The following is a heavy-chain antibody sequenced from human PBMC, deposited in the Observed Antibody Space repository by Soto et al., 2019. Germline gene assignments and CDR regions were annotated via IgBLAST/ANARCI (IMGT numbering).Heavy chain of an antibody. CDR1: GGSISVYY. CDR3: ARGVGSSPPRY. D-gene: IGHD3-9*01. Sequence: SETLSLTCTISGGSISVYYWSWIRQFPRQGLEWIGYVYDNGRPYYSPSLKSRVTISADTSKNQISLKLTSATAADTAVYYCARGVGSSPPRYWGRGTLVTVSS. CDR2: VYDNGRP. V-gene: IGHV4-59*01. J-gene: IGHJ4*02.